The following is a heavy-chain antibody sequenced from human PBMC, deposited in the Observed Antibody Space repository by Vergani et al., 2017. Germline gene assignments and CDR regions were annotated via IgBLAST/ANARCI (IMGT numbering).Heavy chain of an antibody. D-gene: IGHD4-17*01. V-gene: IGHV3-30*03. CDR3: ARSRVTTPFDAFDI. CDR2: ISYDGSNK. CDR1: GFTFSSYG. Sequence: QVQLVESGGGVVQPGRSLRLSCAASGFTFSSYGMHWVRQAPGKGLEWVAVISYDGSNKYYADSVKGRFTISRDNSKNTLYLQMNSLRAEDTAVYYCARSRVTTPFDAFDIWGQGTMVTVSS. J-gene: IGHJ3*02.